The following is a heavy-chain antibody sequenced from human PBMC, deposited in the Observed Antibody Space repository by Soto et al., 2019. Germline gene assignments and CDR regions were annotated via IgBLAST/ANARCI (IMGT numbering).Heavy chain of an antibody. CDR2: INPSGGST. V-gene: IGHV1-46*01. D-gene: IGHD2-15*01. Sequence: GASVKVSCKASGYTFTSYYMHWVRQAPGQGLEWMGIINPSGGSTSYAQKFQGRVTMTRDTSTSTVYMELSSLRSEDTAVYYCATDVSYCSGGSCYLVFDYWGQGTLVTVSS. CDR3: ATDVSYCSGGSCYLVFDY. CDR1: GYTFTSYY. J-gene: IGHJ4*02.